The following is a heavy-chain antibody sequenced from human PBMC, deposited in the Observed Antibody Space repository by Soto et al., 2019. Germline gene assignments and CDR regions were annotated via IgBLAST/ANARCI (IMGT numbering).Heavy chain of an antibody. CDR3: ARDVGKNY. Sequence: SETLSLTCTVSGASVSSYYWSWFRQPVGKGLEWIGRIHSSGNLNYNPSLESRVTMSLDTSKNQLSLRLTSVTAADTTLYLCARDVGKNYWGQGIRVTVSS. CDR1: GASVSSYY. J-gene: IGHJ4*02. D-gene: IGHD3-10*01. V-gene: IGHV4-4*07. CDR2: IHSSGNL.